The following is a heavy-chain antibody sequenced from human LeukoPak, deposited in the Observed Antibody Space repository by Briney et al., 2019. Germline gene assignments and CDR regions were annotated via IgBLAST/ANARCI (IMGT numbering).Heavy chain of an antibody. J-gene: IGHJ6*03. CDR2: IYTSGRT. Sequence: SETLSLTCTVSSGSLSSDNNYWNWIRQPAGKGLEWIGRIYTSGRTSYNPSLKSRVTLSVDTSKNQFSLKLSSVTAADTAVYYCARGGSYYDNDYYYYMDVWGKGTTVTVSS. V-gene: IGHV4-61*02. CDR1: SGSLSSDNNY. CDR3: ARGGSYYDNDYYYYMDV. D-gene: IGHD1-26*01.